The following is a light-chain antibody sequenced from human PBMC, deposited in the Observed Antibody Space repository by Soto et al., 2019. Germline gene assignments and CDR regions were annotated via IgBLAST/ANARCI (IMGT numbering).Light chain of an antibody. Sequence: EIVLIQSPATLSLSPGERVTLSCRASQSVSSNLAWYQQNPGQAPNLLIFDASKRATGIPARFSGSGSGTDFTLTISSLETEDFAVYYCQQHTNWPLTFGGGTKVEIK. CDR2: DAS. V-gene: IGKV3-11*01. CDR1: QSVSSN. J-gene: IGKJ4*01. CDR3: QQHTNWPLT.